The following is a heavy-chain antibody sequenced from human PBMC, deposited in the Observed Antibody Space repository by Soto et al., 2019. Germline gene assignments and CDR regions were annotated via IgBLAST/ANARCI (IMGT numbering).Heavy chain of an antibody. V-gene: IGHV3-33*01. J-gene: IGHJ6*02. CDR3: ARSPPPDTYYYDGMDV. CDR1: GFTFSSYG. Sequence: QVQLVESGGGVVQPGRSLRLSCAASGFTFSSYGMHWVRQAPGKGLEWVAVIWYDGSNKYYADSVKGRFTISRDNSKNTLYLQMNSLRAEDTAVYYCARSPPPDTYYYDGMDVWGQGTTVTVSS. CDR2: IWYDGSNK.